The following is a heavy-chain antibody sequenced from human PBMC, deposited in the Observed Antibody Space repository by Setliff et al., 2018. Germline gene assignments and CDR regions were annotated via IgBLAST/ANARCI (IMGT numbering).Heavy chain of an antibody. J-gene: IGHJ6*02. Sequence: ASVKVSCKASGYTFTNYGVTWVRQAPGQGLEWMGWIGAYNGNTYNAHKFQGRVTMTSDTSTSTAYMELSSLRSEDTAVYYCARTRGLDVWGQGTTVTVSS. CDR2: IGAYNGNT. CDR3: ARTRGLDV. V-gene: IGHV1-18*01. CDR1: GYTFTNYG.